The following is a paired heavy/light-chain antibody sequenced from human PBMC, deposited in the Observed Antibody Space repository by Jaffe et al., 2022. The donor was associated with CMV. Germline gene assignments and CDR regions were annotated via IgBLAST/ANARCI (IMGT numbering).Light chain of an antibody. CDR3: MQGANWPIT. CDR2: KVS. CDR1: QSLVHSDGNTY. J-gene: IGKJ4*01. Sequence: DIMMTQSPLSLPVTLGQAASISCRSSQSLVHSDGNTYLNWFHQRPGQSPRRLIYKVSNRDSGVPDRFSGSGSGTDFTLKISRVEAEDVGVYYCMQGANWPITFGGGTKVEIK. V-gene: IGKV2-30*02.
Heavy chain of an antibody. CDR3: TRRVLTPGY. Sequence: EVRLVESGGGLVEPGRSLRLSCLGSGFTFGDFAMAWFRQAPGKGLEWVGFIRTKASGGTTEYGPSVKGRFTISRDDSKSSVYLQMNSLKSEDTGVYYCTRRVLTPGYWGQGALVTVSS. D-gene: IGHD3-10*01. V-gene: IGHV3-49*03. CDR2: IRTKASGGTT. J-gene: IGHJ4*02. CDR1: GFTFGDFA.